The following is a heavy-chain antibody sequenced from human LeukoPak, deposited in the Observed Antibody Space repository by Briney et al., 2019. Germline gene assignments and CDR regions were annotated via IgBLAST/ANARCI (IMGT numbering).Heavy chain of an antibody. V-gene: IGHV4-31*03. J-gene: IGHJ4*02. Sequence: PSETPSLTCTVSGGSFSSGGYYWNWIRQHPGKGLEWIGYIYYSGSTYYNPSLKSRVTISVDTSKNQFSLKLSSVTAADTAVYYCAREGADDYVRAFDYWGQGTLVTVSS. CDR2: IYYSGST. CDR1: GGSFSSGGYY. CDR3: AREGADDYVRAFDY. D-gene: IGHD4-17*01.